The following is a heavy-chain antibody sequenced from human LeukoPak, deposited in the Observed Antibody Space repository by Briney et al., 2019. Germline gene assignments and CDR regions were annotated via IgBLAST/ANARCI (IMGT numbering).Heavy chain of an antibody. D-gene: IGHD2-21*02. Sequence: GGSLRLSCAASGFTFSSYAMSWVRQAPGKGLEWVSAISGSGGSTYYADSVKGRFTISRDNSKNTLYPQMNSLRAEDTAVYYCAKDRNIVVVTAIFDYWGQGTLVTVSS. V-gene: IGHV3-23*01. CDR1: GFTFSSYA. CDR2: ISGSGGST. CDR3: AKDRNIVVVTAIFDY. J-gene: IGHJ4*02.